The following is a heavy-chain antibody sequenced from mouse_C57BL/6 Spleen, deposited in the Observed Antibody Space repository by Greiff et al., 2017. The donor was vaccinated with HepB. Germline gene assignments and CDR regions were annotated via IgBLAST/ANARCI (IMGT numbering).Heavy chain of an antibody. CDR3: ARSGYYGSSRFAY. CDR1: GYAFTNYL. D-gene: IGHD1-1*01. V-gene: IGHV1-54*01. Sequence: QVQLKESGAELVRPGTSVKVSCKASGYAFTNYLIEWVKQRPGQGLEWIGVINPGSGGTNYNEKFKGKATLTADKSSSTAYMQLSSLTSEDSAVYFCARSGYYGSSRFAYWGQGTLVTVSA. J-gene: IGHJ3*01. CDR2: INPGSGGT.